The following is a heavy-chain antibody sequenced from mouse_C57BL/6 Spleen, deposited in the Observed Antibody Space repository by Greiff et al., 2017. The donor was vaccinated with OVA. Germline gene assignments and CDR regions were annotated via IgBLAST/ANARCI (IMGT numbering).Heavy chain of an antibody. Sequence: QVQLQQSGPELVKPGASVKISCKASGYAFSSSWMNWVKQRPGQGLEWIGRIYPGDGDTNYNGKFKGKATLTADKSSSTTYLQLSSLTSEDSAVYFYARDRDYAMDYWGQGTSVTVSS. CDR2: IYPGDGDT. CDR3: ARDRDYAMDY. V-gene: IGHV1-82*01. J-gene: IGHJ4*01. CDR1: GYAFSSSW.